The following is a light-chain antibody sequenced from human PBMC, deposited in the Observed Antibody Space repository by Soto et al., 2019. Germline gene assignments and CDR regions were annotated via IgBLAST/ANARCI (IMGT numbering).Light chain of an antibody. CDR3: QQSYGLPTWT. J-gene: IGKJ1*01. V-gene: IGKV1-39*01. Sequence: DIQMTQSPSSLPASVGDRVTITCRASQNVRTYLNWYQQKPGKAPKLLIYGASTLQSGVPSRFSGSGSGTDFTLTISSLQPEDFATYYCQQSYGLPTWTFGQGTKVDI. CDR1: QNVRTY. CDR2: GAS.